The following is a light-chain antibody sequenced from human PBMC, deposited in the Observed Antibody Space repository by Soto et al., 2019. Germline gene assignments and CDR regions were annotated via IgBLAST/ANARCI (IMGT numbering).Light chain of an antibody. CDR1: QSISSH. CDR2: GES. J-gene: IGKJ4*01. Sequence: EIVMTQSPATLYVSPGERAVLSCRASQSISSHLAWFQQKPGQAPRLLILGESTRATGIPARFSGSGSGTEFNLTISNLQSEDCALYYCQQYINWPLTFGGGTKVEIK. CDR3: QQYINWPLT. V-gene: IGKV3-15*01.